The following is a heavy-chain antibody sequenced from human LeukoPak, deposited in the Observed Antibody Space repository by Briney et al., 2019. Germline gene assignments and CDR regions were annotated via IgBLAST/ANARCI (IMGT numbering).Heavy chain of an antibody. D-gene: IGHD2-21*02. V-gene: IGHV1-18*01. J-gene: IGHJ6*03. CDR1: GYTFTNYG. CDR2: ISAYNGNT. CDR3: ARSIRVTGTGNYYYYMDV. Sequence: ASVKVSCKASGYTFTNYGISWVRQAPGQGLEWMGWISAYNGNTNYAQELQGRVAMTTDTSTSTAYMELRSLRSDDTAVYYCARSIRVTGTGNYYYYMDVWGKGTTVTVSS.